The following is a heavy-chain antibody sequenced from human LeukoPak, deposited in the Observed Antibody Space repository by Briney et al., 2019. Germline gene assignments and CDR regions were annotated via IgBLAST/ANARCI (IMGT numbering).Heavy chain of an antibody. V-gene: IGHV3-30*02. CDR2: IRYDGSNK. J-gene: IGHJ4*02. CDR3: AKDPYYYDSSGYYIDY. CDR1: GFTFTDAW. D-gene: IGHD3-22*01. Sequence: GGSLRLSCVVSGFTFTDAWLSWVRQAPGKGLEWVAFIRYDGSNKYYADSVKGRFTVSRDNSKNTLYLQMNSLRAEDTAVYYCAKDPYYYDSSGYYIDYWGQGTLVTVSS.